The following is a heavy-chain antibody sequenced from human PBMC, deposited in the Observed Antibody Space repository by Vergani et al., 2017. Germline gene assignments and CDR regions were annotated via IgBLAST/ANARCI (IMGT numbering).Heavy chain of an antibody. CDR2: IIPIFGTA. CDR1: VGTFSSYA. J-gene: IGHJ5*02. V-gene: IGHV1-69*12. D-gene: IGHD6-13*01. Sequence: QVQLVQSGAEVKKPGSSVKVSCKASVGTFSSYAISWVRQAPGQGLEWMGGIIPIFGTANYAQKFQGRVTITADETTSTAYMGLSSLRSEDTAVYYCARKSIAAAGTNWFDPWGQGSLVTVSS. CDR3: ARKSIAAAGTNWFDP.